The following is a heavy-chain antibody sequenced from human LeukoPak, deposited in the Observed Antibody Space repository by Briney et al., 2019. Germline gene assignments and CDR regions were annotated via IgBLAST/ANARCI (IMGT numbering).Heavy chain of an antibody. Sequence: GGSLRLSCAASGFNFSDYYMSWIRQAPGKGLEWVSYISGSGRTIYYADSVKGRFTISRDNAKNSLYLQANSLRAEDTAVYSCARVRVYGDSDAFDIWGQGTMVTVSS. CDR2: ISGSGRTI. V-gene: IGHV3-11*01. D-gene: IGHD4-17*01. CDR3: ARVRVYGDSDAFDI. CDR1: GFNFSDYY. J-gene: IGHJ3*02.